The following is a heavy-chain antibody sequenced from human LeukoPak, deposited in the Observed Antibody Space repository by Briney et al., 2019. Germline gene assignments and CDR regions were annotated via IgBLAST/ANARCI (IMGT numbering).Heavy chain of an antibody. J-gene: IGHJ4*02. Sequence: GGSLRLSCAASGFTFSTYAMTWVRQAPGKGLEWVSTISGVGDGTHYADSVKGRFTISRDNSKNTLYLQMSNLRADDTAVYYCAKDLHGSGTYFDYWGQGSLVPVSS. CDR1: GFTFSTYA. D-gene: IGHD3-10*01. CDR2: ISGVGDGT. CDR3: AKDLHGSGTYFDY. V-gene: IGHV3-23*01.